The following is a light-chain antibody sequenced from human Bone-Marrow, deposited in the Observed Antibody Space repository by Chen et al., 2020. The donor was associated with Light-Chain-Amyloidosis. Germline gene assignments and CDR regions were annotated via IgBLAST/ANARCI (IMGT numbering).Light chain of an antibody. CDR2: KVS. CDR1: QSLGYSDGDTF. J-gene: IGKJ1*01. V-gene: IGKV2-30*01. CDR3: MQGTHWPPT. Sequence: DVVMTQSPLSLAVTLGQPPSISCRPSQSLGYSDGDTFLGWFQQRPGQSPRRLIYKVSNRDSGVADRFSGSVSGTDYTLKISRVEAEDVGLDYCMQGTHWPPTFGQGTKVEIK.